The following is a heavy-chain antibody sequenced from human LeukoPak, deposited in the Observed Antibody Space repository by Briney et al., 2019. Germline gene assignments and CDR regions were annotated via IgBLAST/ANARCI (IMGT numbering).Heavy chain of an antibody. Sequence: GGSLRLSCAASGSAFSRSWIHWVRQAPGKGLVWVSHINNDASRTTYADSVRGRFTISRDSAKNTVSLQVNRLRAEDTAVYYCASDGAYAMAVWGQGTTVTVSS. D-gene: IGHD1-26*01. CDR3: ASDGAYAMAV. CDR2: INNDASRT. J-gene: IGHJ6*02. CDR1: GSAFSRSW. V-gene: IGHV3-74*01.